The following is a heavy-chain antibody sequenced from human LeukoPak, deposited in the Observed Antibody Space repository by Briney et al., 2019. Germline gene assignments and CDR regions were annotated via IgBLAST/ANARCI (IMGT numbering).Heavy chain of an antibody. D-gene: IGHD1-26*01. V-gene: IGHV4-59*08. Sequence: SETLSLTCTVSGGSISNYYWSWLRQPPGKGLEWIGYIYYSGSTNYNPSLKSRVTISVDTSKNQFSLKLSSVTAADTAVYYCARRYSGSYTRPLGTFDIWGQGTMVTVSS. CDR3: ARRYSGSYTRPLGTFDI. CDR2: IYYSGST. CDR1: GGSISNYY. J-gene: IGHJ3*02.